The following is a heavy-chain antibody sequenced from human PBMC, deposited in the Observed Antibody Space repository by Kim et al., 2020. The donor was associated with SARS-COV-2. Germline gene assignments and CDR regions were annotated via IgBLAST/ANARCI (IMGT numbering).Heavy chain of an antibody. CDR1: GFTFSSYG. CDR2: IWYDGSNK. Sequence: GGSLRLSCAASGFTFSSYGMHWVRQAPGKGLEWVAVIWYDGSNKYYADSVKGRFTISRDNSKNTLYLQMNSLRAEDTAVYYCVPGLGSITVIVENWGQGTLVTVSS. J-gene: IGHJ4*02. CDR3: VPGLGSITVIVEN. V-gene: IGHV3-33*01. D-gene: IGHD3-22*01.